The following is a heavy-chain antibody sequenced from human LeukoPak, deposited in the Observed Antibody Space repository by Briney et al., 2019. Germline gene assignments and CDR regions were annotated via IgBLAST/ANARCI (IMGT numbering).Heavy chain of an antibody. V-gene: IGHV3-7*03. CDR3: ARDSYDILTGSNWFDP. D-gene: IGHD3-9*01. J-gene: IGHJ5*02. CDR1: GFTFSSYW. Sequence: GGSLRLSCVASGFTFSSYWMSWVRQAPGKGLEWVANIRQDGSEKYYVDSVKGRFTISRDNAKNSLYLQMNSLRAEDTAVYYCARDSYDILTGSNWFDPWGQGTLVTVSS. CDR2: IRQDGSEK.